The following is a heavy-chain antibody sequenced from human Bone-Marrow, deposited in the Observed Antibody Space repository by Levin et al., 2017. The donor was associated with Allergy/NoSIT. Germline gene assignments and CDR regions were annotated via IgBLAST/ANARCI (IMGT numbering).Heavy chain of an antibody. Sequence: LSLTCAASGFTFSSYDMHWVRQATGRGLEWVSAIGTAADSYYSGSVKGRFTVSRDNAKNSFYLQMNRLRAGATAVYYCARVALPRYCTSTSCSDSGYYFDYWGQGTLVTVSS. V-gene: IGHV3-13*04. J-gene: IGHJ4*02. CDR2: IGTAADS. D-gene: IGHD2-2*01. CDR3: ARVALPRYCTSTSCSDSGYYFDY. CDR1: GFTFSSYD.